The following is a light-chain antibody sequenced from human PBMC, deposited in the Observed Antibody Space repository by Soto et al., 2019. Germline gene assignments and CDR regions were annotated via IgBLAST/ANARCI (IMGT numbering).Light chain of an antibody. CDR1: QSVSSN. V-gene: IGKV3-15*01. Sequence: EIVMTQSPASLSVSPGERPTLSCRASQSVSSNLAWYQQKRGLPPRLLIFGASTRATGIPAGFSGSGSGTEFTLTLSSLQSEDFAVYCCQQYNNWPITCGGGTKVEIK. CDR3: QQYNNWPIT. J-gene: IGKJ4*01. CDR2: GAS.